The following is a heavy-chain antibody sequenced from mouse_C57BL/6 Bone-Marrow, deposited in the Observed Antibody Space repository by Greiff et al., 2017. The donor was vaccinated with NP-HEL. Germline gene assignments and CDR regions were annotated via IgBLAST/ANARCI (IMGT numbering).Heavy chain of an antibody. J-gene: IGHJ3*01. V-gene: IGHV1-19*01. Sequence: SGPVLVKPGASVKMSCKASGYTFTDYYMNWVKQSHGKSLEWIGVINPYNGGTSYNQKFKGKATLTVAKSSSAAYMERNSLTSEDSAVYYCARGHYDYEFAYWGQGTLVTVSA. CDR2: INPYNGGT. CDR1: GYTFTDYY. D-gene: IGHD2-4*01. CDR3: ARGHYDYEFAY.